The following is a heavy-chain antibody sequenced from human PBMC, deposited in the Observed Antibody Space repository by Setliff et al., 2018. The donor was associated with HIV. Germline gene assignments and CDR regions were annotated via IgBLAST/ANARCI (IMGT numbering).Heavy chain of an antibody. CDR3: ASSPAWRSDFGLHTFDY. D-gene: IGHD2-2*01. CDR2: IQGNGDT. V-gene: IGHV4-61*02. J-gene: IGHJ4*02. CDR1: YGSVNTYSYY. Sequence: PSETLSLTCTVSYGSVNTYSYYWTWIRQSAGKGLEWIGRIQGNGDTTYNPSLKSRVTISRDTAKNEFSVKLTSVTAADTAVYYCASSPAWRSDFGLHTFDYWGQGTLVTVSS.